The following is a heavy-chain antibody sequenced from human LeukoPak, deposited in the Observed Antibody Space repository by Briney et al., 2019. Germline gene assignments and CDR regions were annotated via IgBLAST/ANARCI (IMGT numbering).Heavy chain of an antibody. CDR3: NRVSGEWKVGENDC. J-gene: IGHJ4*02. D-gene: IGHD1-26*01. Sequence: PGGSLRLSCAVSGFPVSSNYMRWVRPAPGKGLEWGGFIRSKAYGETTEYAASVKRRFTISRDDSKSIADLQMNSLKSEDTPVYYCNRVSGEWKVGENDCWGQG. V-gene: IGHV3-49*04. CDR1: GFPVSSNY. CDR2: IRSKAYGETT.